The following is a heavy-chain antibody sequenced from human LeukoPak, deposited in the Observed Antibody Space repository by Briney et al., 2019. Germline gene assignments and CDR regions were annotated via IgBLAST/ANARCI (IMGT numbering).Heavy chain of an antibody. Sequence: SETLSLTCTVSGGSISSYYWSWIRQPPGKGLEWIGYIYYTGNTNYNPSLKSRVTISVDTSKNQFSLNLSSVTAADTAIYYCTRLGGATSPFGYWGQGTLVTVSS. V-gene: IGHV4-59*08. CDR2: IYYTGNT. J-gene: IGHJ4*02. CDR1: GGSISSYY. D-gene: IGHD1-26*01. CDR3: TRLGGATSPFGY.